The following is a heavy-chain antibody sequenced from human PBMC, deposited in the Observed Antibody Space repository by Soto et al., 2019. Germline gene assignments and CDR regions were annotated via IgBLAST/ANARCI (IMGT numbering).Heavy chain of an antibody. CDR3: ARLLAVAGINY. J-gene: IGHJ4*02. CDR2: INSDGRNT. D-gene: IGHD6-19*01. Sequence: EVHLVESGGGLVQPGGSLRLSCAASGFTFSNYWMHWVRQVPGKGLVWVSRINSDGRNTSYADSVKGRFTISRDNAKNTLYLQMDSLGVEDTAVYSCARLLAVAGINYWGQGTLVTVSS. V-gene: IGHV3-74*01. CDR1: GFTFSNYW.